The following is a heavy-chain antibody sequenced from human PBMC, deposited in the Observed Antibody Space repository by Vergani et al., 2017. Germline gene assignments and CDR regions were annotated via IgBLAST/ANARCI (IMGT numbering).Heavy chain of an antibody. CDR2: ISGSGSST. J-gene: IGHJ4*02. CDR3: AKVGQPIAAAGTGNY. CDR1: GFTFSSYA. Sequence: EVQLLESGGGLVQPGGSLRLSCAASGFTFSSYAMSWVRQAPGKGLEWVSAISGSGSSTCYADSVKGRFTISRDNSKNTLYLQMNSLRAEDTAVYYCAKVGQPIAAAGTGNYWGQGTLVTVSS. D-gene: IGHD6-13*01. V-gene: IGHV3-23*01.